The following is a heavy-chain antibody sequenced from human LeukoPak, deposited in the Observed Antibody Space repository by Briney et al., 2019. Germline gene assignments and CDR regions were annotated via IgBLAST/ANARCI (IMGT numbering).Heavy chain of an antibody. CDR2: ISGDGGST. Sequence: GGPLRLSCAASGFTFDDYAMHWVRQAPGKGLEWVSLISGDGGSTYYADSVKGRFTISRDNSKSSLYLQMNSLRTEDTALYYCAKDPLYYGSGAYGMDVWGQGTTVTVSS. J-gene: IGHJ6*02. CDR1: GFTFDDYA. V-gene: IGHV3-43*02. CDR3: AKDPLYYGSGAYGMDV. D-gene: IGHD3-10*01.